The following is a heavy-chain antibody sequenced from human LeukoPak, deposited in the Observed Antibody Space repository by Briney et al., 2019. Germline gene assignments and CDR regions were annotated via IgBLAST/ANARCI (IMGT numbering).Heavy chain of an antibody. CDR1: GYSFSTYW. J-gene: IGHJ3*02. CDR3: ARPSMSGSSHDAFDI. CDR2: IYPGDSDT. V-gene: IGHV5-51*01. Sequence: GESLKISCKGSGYSFSTYWIGWVRQMPGKGLEWMGVIYPGDSDTRYSPSFQGQVTISADKSISTGYLQWSSLKASDTAMYYCARPSMSGSSHDAFDIWGQGTMVTVS. D-gene: IGHD1-26*01.